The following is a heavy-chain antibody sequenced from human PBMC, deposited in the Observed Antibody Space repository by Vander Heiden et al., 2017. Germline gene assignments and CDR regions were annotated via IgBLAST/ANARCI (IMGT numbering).Heavy chain of an antibody. CDR1: AGSISSYY. D-gene: IGHD3-16*01. CDR3: ARGWGVDYFDY. CDR2: IYYSGST. Sequence: QVQLQESGPGLVKPSETLSLTCTVPAGSISSYYWSWLRQPPGKGLEWIGYIYYSGSTNYNPSRKSRVTISVDTSKNQFSLKLSSVTAADTAVYYCARGWGVDYFDYWGQGTLVTVSS. V-gene: IGHV4-59*01. J-gene: IGHJ4*02.